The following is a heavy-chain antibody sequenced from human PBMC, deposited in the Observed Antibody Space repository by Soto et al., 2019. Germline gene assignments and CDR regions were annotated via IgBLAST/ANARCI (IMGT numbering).Heavy chain of an antibody. V-gene: IGHV4-31*03. CDR1: GGPIGSGGYY. J-gene: IGHJ3*02. CDR3: ATVGDSDWLYRKAFDI. CDR2: IYYSGNT. D-gene: IGHD3-9*01. Sequence: PSETLSLTCTVSGGPIGSGGYYWSWIRQHPGKGLEWIGYIYYSGNTYYNPSLKSRITISLDTSKNQFSLKLSSVTAADTAVYYCATVGDSDWLYRKAFDICGQGTMVTVSS.